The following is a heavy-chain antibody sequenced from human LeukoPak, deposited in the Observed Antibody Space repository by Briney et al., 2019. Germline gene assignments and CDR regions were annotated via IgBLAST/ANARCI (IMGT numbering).Heavy chain of an antibody. D-gene: IGHD4-17*01. J-gene: IGHJ1*01. V-gene: IGHV5-10-1*01. Sequence: GESLKIYCQGSGYSFTSYWISWVRQMPGKGLEWMGRIDPSDSYTNYSPSFQGHVTISADKSISTAYLQWSSLKASDTAMYYCARYYDYGDYKYSQHWGQGTLVTVSS. CDR1: GYSFTSYW. CDR2: IDPSDSYT. CDR3: ARYYDYGDYKYSQH.